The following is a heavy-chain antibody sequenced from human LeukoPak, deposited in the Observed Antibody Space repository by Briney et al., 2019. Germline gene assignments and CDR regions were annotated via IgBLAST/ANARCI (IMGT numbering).Heavy chain of an antibody. D-gene: IGHD6-13*01. CDR3: AREGAPYSSSWYVDY. J-gene: IGHJ4*02. CDR1: GFTFSSYW. CDR2: IWYDGSNK. V-gene: IGHV3-33*08. Sequence: GGSLRLSCAASGFTFSSYWMSWVRQAPGKGLEWVAVIWYDGSNKYYADSVKGRFTISRDNSKNTLYLQMNSLRAEDTAVYYCAREGAPYSSSWYVDYWGQGTLVTVSS.